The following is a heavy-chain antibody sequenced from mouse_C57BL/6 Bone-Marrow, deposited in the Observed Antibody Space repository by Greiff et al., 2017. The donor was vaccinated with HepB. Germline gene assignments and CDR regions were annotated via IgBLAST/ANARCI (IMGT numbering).Heavy chain of an antibody. CDR2: IYPGSGNT. V-gene: IGHV1-66*01. CDR1: GYSFTSYY. J-gene: IGHJ3*01. CDR3: ARASSGYAWFAY. D-gene: IGHD3-2*02. Sequence: VQLQQSGPELVKPGASVKISCKASGYSFTSYYIHWVKQRPGQGLEWIGWIYPGSGNTKYNEKFKGKATLTADTSSSTAYMQLSRLTSEDSAVYYCARASSGYAWFAYWGQGTLVTVSA.